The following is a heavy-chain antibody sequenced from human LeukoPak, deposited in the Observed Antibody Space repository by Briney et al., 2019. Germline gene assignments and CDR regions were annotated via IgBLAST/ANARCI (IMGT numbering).Heavy chain of an antibody. V-gene: IGHV4-61*02. Sequence: ASETLSLTCTVSGGSISSGSYYWSWIRQPAGKGLEWIGRIYTSGSTNYNPSLKSRVTISVDTSKNQFSLKLSSVTAADTAVYYCARVLVDSSGRPYYFDYWGQGTLVTVSS. CDR1: GGSISSGSYY. D-gene: IGHD3-22*01. CDR2: IYTSGST. J-gene: IGHJ4*02. CDR3: ARVLVDSSGRPYYFDY.